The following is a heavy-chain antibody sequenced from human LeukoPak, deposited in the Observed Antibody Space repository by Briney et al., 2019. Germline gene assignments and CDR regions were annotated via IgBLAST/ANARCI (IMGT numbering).Heavy chain of an antibody. Sequence: SVKVSCKASGGTFSSYAISWVRQAPGQGLEWMGGIIPIFGTANYAQKLQGRVTMTTDTSTSTAYMELRSLRSDDTAVYYCARDGITFGGASYYFDYWGQGTLVTVSS. V-gene: IGHV1-69*05. D-gene: IGHD3-16*01. CDR3: ARDGITFGGASYYFDY. CDR2: IIPIFGTA. CDR1: GGTFSSYA. J-gene: IGHJ4*02.